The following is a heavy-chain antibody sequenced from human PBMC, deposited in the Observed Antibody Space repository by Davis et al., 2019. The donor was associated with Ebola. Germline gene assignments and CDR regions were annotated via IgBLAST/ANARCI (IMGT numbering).Heavy chain of an antibody. Sequence: GESLKISCAASGFTFISYAMSWVRQAPGKGLEWVSYISSSSSTIYYADSVKGRFTISRDNAKNSLYLQMNSLRAEDTAVYYCARVAGSYYFDYWGQGTLVTVSS. V-gene: IGHV3-48*04. CDR3: ARVAGSYYFDY. J-gene: IGHJ4*02. CDR1: GFTFISYA. D-gene: IGHD1-26*01. CDR2: ISSSSSTI.